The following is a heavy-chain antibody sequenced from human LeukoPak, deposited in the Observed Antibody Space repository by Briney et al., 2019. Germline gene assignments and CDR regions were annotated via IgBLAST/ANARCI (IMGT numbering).Heavy chain of an antibody. CDR1: GGSISSSSYY. Sequence: PSETLSLTCTVSGGSISSSSYYWGWIRQPPGKGLEWIGSIYYSGSTHYSPSLKSRVTISVDTSKNQFSLKLSSVTAADTAVYYCARDLYYYGSGSPDYWGQGTLVTVSS. CDR3: ARDLYYYGSGSPDY. D-gene: IGHD3-10*01. V-gene: IGHV4-39*07. CDR2: IYYSGST. J-gene: IGHJ4*02.